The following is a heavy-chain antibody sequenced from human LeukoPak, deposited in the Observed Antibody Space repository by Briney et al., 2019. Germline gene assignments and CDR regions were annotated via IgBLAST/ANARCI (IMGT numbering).Heavy chain of an antibody. CDR3: ARDMVLDAFDI. CDR2: INHSGST. CDR1: GGSFSGYY. D-gene: IGHD3-10*01. V-gene: IGHV4-34*01. Sequence: SETLSLTCAVYGGSFSGYYWSWIRQPPGKGLEWIGEINHSGSTNYNPSLKSRVTISVDTFKNQFSLKLSSVTAADTAVYYCARDMVLDAFDIWGQGTMVTVSS. J-gene: IGHJ3*02.